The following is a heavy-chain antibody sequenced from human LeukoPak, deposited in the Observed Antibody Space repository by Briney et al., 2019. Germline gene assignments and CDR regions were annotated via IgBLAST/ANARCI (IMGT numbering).Heavy chain of an antibody. D-gene: IGHD3-22*01. CDR3: AKDANYYDSSGFFIPFDY. J-gene: IGHJ4*02. Sequence: GGSLRLSCSASGFAFSRFAMTWVRHLPGKGLDWVSTISGNGHQTYYGDSVKGRFSVSRDDSKNILYLQMDSLRADDSALYYCAKDANYYDSSGFFIPFDYWGQGTLVTVSS. CDR2: ISGNGHQT. V-gene: IGHV3-23*01. CDR1: GFAFSRFA.